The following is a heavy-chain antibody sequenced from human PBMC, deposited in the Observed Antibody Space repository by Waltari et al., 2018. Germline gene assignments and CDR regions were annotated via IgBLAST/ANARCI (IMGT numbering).Heavy chain of an antibody. CDR3: VRRAHDF. D-gene: IGHD1-1*01. CDR1: GFNFHSYS. CDR2: INYSSSTI. Sequence: EVLLVESGGGLVQPGGSLTLSCAASGFNFHSYSMNWVRQAPGKGPEWIAYINYSSSTIYYADSVKGRFTVSRDNEKSSLYLQMNTLRVEDTATCFCVRRAHDFWGQGTLVAVSS. J-gene: IGHJ1*01. V-gene: IGHV3-48*01.